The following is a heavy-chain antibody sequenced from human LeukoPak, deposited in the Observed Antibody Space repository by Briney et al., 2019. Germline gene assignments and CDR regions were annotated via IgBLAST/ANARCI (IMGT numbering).Heavy chain of an antibody. V-gene: IGHV1-2*02. CDR2: INPNSGGT. Sequence: ASVKVSCKASGYTFTGYYMHWVRQAPGQGLEWMGWINPNSGGTNYAQKFQGRVTMTRDTSISTAYMELSRLRSDDTAVYYCARYGSGSSYYYYYMDVWGKGTTVTVSS. D-gene: IGHD3-10*01. CDR1: GYTFTGYY. J-gene: IGHJ6*03. CDR3: ARYGSGSSYYYYYMDV.